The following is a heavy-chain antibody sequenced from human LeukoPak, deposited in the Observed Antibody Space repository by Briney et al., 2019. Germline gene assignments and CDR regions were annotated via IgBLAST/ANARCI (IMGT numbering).Heavy chain of an antibody. CDR1: GGSFSGYY. Sequence: SETLSLTCAVYGGSFSGYYWSWIRQPPGKGLEWIGEINHSGSTNYSPSLKSRVTISVDTSKNQFSLKLSSVTAADTAVYYCARLFPTPQYDYVWGSYRYKAPYFDYWGQGTLVTVTS. D-gene: IGHD3-16*02. J-gene: IGHJ4*02. CDR3: ARLFPTPQYDYVWGSYRYKAPYFDY. CDR2: INHSGST. V-gene: IGHV4-34*01.